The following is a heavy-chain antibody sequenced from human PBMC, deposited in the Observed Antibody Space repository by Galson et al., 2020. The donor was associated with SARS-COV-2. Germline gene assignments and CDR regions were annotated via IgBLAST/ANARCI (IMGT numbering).Heavy chain of an antibody. D-gene: IGHD6-19*01. Sequence: GESLKISCAASGFTFSSYGMHWVRQAPGKGLEWVAVIWYDGSNKYYADSVKGRFTISRDNSKNTLYLQMNSLRAEDTAVYYCARDLVAVAGGLYYYYGMDVWGQGTTVTVSS. CDR1: GFTFSSYG. V-gene: IGHV3-33*01. CDR3: ARDLVAVAGGLYYYYGMDV. CDR2: IWYDGSNK. J-gene: IGHJ6*02.